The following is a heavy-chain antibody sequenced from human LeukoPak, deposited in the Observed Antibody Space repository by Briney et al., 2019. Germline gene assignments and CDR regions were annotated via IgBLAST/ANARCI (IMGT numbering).Heavy chain of an antibody. Sequence: GGSLRLSCATSGFTFNTYWMSWVRQAPGKGLEWVANIKQDGSAKYYVDSVKGRFTISRDNAQNSLYLQMNGLRADDTAVYYCTRDPFQPGPWTYRFDYWGQGTLVTVSS. CDR1: GFTFNTYW. J-gene: IGHJ4*02. CDR2: IKQDGSAK. CDR3: TRDPFQPGPWTYRFDY. D-gene: IGHD3-16*02. V-gene: IGHV3-7*03.